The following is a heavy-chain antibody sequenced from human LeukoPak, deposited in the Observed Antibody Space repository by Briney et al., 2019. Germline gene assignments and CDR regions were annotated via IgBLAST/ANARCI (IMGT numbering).Heavy chain of an antibody. J-gene: IGHJ3*02. CDR1: GYTFTSSG. Sequence: ASVKVSCKASGYTFTSSGVSWVRQAPGQGLEWMGWISAYSGNTNYAQKFRGRVTMTTDTSTSTAYMDLRSLRSDDTAVYYCARDKCNGPSCYSREPFDIWGQGTMVTVSS. D-gene: IGHD2-15*01. CDR2: ISAYSGNT. CDR3: ARDKCNGPSCYSREPFDI. V-gene: IGHV1-18*01.